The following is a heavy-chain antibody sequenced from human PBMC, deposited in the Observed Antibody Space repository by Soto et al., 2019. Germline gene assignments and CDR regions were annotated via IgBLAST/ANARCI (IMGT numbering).Heavy chain of an antibody. D-gene: IGHD6-13*01. CDR2: INHSGST. J-gene: IGHJ4*02. CDR1: GGPFSGYY. V-gene: IGHV4-34*01. Sequence: SETLSLTCAVYGGPFSGYYWSWIRQPPGKGLEWIGEINHSGSTNYNPSLKSRVTISVDTSKNQFSLKLSSVTAADTAVYYCARGRRGIAAAGCSDYWGQGTLVTVSS. CDR3: ARGRRGIAAAGCSDY.